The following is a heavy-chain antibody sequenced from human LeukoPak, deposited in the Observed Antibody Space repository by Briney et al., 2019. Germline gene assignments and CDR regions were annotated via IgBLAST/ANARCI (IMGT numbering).Heavy chain of an antibody. CDR1: GGTFSSYA. J-gene: IGHJ4*02. D-gene: IGHD6-13*01. CDR3: ARVGQQLVLDY. V-gene: IGHV1-69*06. CDR2: IIPIFGTA. Sequence: ASVKVSCKASGGTFSSYAISWVRQAPGQGLEWMGGIIPIFGTANYAQKFQGRVTITADKSTSTAYMELSSLRSGDTAVYYCARVGQQLVLDYWGQGTLVTVSS.